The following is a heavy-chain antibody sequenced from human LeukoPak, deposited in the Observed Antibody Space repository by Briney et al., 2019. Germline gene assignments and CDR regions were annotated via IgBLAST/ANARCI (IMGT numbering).Heavy chain of an antibody. CDR3: ARDRWFGELLSGLDY. V-gene: IGHV3-11*01. CDR2: ISSSGSTI. D-gene: IGHD3-10*01. CDR1: GFTFSDYY. J-gene: IGHJ4*02. Sequence: GGSLRLSCAASGFTFSDYYMSWIRQAPGKGLEWVSYISSSGSTIYYADSVKGRSTISRDNAKNSLYLQMNSLRAEDTAVYYCARDRWFGELLSGLDYWGQGTLVTVSS.